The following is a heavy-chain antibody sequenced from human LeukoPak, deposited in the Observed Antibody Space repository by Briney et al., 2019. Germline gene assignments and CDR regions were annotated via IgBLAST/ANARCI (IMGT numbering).Heavy chain of an antibody. CDR1: GFTFDDYT. CDR3: AKDERDCSSTSCRKAYYYYGMDV. CDR2: ISWDGGST. D-gene: IGHD2-2*01. V-gene: IGHV3-43*01. J-gene: IGHJ6*02. Sequence: PGGSLRLSCAASGFTFDDYTMHWVRQAPGKGLEWVSLISWDGGSTYYADSVKGRFTISRDNSKNSLYLQMNSLRTEDTALYYCAKDERDCSSTSCRKAYYYYGMDVWGQGTTVTVSS.